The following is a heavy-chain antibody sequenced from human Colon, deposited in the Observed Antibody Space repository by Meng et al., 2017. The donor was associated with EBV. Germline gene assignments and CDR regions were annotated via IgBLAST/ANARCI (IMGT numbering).Heavy chain of an antibody. V-gene: IGHV4-61*01. CDR2: IYYIGGT. D-gene: IGHD3-10*01. J-gene: IGHJ5*02. CDR1: GDSVATGRYY. CDR3: ARVSGRSFDP. Sequence: QVQPQESGPGIVKPSETLSLTCTVSGDSVATGRYYWSWIRQPPGKGLEWIAYIYYIGGTNYNPSLKSRLTISLDTSKNQFSLSLRSVTAADTAVYYCARVSGRSFDPWGQGTLVTVSS.